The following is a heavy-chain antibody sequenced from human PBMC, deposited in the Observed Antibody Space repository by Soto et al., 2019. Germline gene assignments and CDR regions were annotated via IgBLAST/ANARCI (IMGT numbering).Heavy chain of an antibody. Sequence: SGGSLRLSCAASGFTFSTYTMNWVRQAPGKGLEWISAISSGSSYIYYAGSVKGRFTISKDNAKNALFLQMNSLRADDTAVYYCARDILSGGAYPESWGQGTKVTVSS. CDR3: ARDILSGGAYPES. CDR1: GFTFSTYT. CDR2: ISSGSSYI. J-gene: IGHJ5*02. V-gene: IGHV3-21*01. D-gene: IGHD3-10*01.